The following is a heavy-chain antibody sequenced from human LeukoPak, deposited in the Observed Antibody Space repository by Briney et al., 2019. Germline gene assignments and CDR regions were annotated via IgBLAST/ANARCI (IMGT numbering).Heavy chain of an antibody. V-gene: IGHV3-15*01. D-gene: IGHD3-3*01. CDR2: IKSKTDGGTT. CDR3: TITETYYDFWSGYFPGLSGRDFDY. Sequence: GGSLRLSCAASGFTFSNAWMSWVRQAPGKGLEWVGRIKSKTDGGTTDYAAPVKGRFTISRDDSKNTLYLQMNSLKTEDTAVYYCTITETYYDFWSGYFPGLSGRDFDYWGQGTLVTVSS. CDR1: GFTFSNAW. J-gene: IGHJ4*02.